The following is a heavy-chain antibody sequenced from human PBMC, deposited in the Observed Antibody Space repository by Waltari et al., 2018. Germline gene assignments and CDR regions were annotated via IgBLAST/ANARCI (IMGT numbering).Heavy chain of an antibody. CDR2: IYYSGST. CDR3: ARANHDYGDCPDY. D-gene: IGHD4-17*01. V-gene: IGHV4-31*03. Sequence: QVQLQESGPGLVKPSQTLSLTCTVSGGSISSGGYYWSWIRQHPGKGLEWIGYIYYSGSTYYNPSLKSRVTIAVDTAKNQFSLKLSSVTAADTAVYYCARANHDYGDCPDYWGQGTLVTVSS. CDR1: GGSISSGGYY. J-gene: IGHJ4*02.